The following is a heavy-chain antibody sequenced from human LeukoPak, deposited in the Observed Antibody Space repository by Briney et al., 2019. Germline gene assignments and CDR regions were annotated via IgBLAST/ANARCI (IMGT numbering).Heavy chain of an antibody. D-gene: IGHD3-22*01. CDR1: GGSISSYY. V-gene: IGHV4-59*08. Sequence: ESSETLSLTCTVSGGSISSYYWNWIRQPPGKGLEWIGYIYYSGSTNYNSSLKSRVIISVDTSKNQFSLKLSSVTAADTAVYYCARHYYDSLDYWGQGTLVTVSS. CDR2: IYYSGST. CDR3: ARHYYDSLDY. J-gene: IGHJ4*02.